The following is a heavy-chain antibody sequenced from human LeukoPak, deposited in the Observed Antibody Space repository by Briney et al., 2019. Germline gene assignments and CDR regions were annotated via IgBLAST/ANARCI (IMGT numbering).Heavy chain of an antibody. D-gene: IGHD1-14*01. CDR2: ISNDGSNK. CDR3: ARSRPGVGPPLGPLDY. V-gene: IGHV3-30*01. CDR1: GFTLSSYA. Sequence: PGGSLRLSCAASGFTLSSYAMHWVRQAPGKGLEWVAVISNDGSNKYYADSVKGRFTISRDNSKNTLYLQMNSLRAEDTAVYYCARSRPGVGPPLGPLDYWGKGTLVTVSS. J-gene: IGHJ4*02.